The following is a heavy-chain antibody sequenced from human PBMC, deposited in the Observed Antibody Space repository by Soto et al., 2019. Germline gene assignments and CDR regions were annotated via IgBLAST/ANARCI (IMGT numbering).Heavy chain of an antibody. D-gene: IGHD5-18*01. CDR2: IYSGGST. V-gene: IGHV3-66*01. Sequence: EVQLVESGGGLVQPGGSLRLSCAASGFTFSSYSMNWVRQAPGKGLEWVSVIYSGGSTYYADSVKGRFTISRDNSKNTLYLQMNSLRAEDTAVYYCARGADTAMGWGFDYWGQGTLVTVSS. CDR3: ARGADTAMGWGFDY. J-gene: IGHJ4*02. CDR1: GFTFSSYS.